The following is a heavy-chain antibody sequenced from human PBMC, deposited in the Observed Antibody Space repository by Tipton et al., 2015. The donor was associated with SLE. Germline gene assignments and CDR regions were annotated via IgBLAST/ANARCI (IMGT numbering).Heavy chain of an antibody. CDR3: ARDVHSSSWSYFDY. D-gene: IGHD6-13*01. V-gene: IGHV7-4-1*02. CDR2: INTNTGNP. Sequence: QSGAEVKKPGASVKVSCKASGYSFTRYDINWVRQAPGQGLEWMGWINTNTGNPTFAQGFTGRFVFSLDTSVSTAYLHISSLEAEDTAVYYCARDVHSSSWSYFDYWGQGTLVTVSS. CDR1: GYSFTRYD. J-gene: IGHJ4*02.